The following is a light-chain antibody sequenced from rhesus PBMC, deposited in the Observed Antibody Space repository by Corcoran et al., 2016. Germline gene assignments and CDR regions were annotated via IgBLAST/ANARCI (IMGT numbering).Light chain of an antibody. CDR2: RAS. CDR1: QGISSS. J-gene: IGKJ4*01. V-gene: IGKV1-25*01. CDR3: QQRNNYPVT. Sequence: DIQMTQSPPSLSASVGDRVTITCRASQGISSSLAWYQKKPGKAPKLLIYRASTLQSGVPTRFSGSGSGTDFTLTISSLQPEDFATYYCQQRNNYPVTFGGGTKVEI.